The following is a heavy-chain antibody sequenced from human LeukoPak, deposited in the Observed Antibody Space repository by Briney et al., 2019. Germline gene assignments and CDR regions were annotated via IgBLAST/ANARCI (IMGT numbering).Heavy chain of an antibody. CDR1: GGTFTSYA. D-gene: IGHD2-15*01. CDR2: IIPIFGTA. J-gene: IGHJ5*02. V-gene: IGHV1-69*13. CDR3: ARWIGYCSGGTCYSGGRWFDP. Sequence: SVKVSCKASGGTFTSYAISWVRLAPGQGLEWMGGIIPIFGTANYAQKFQGRVTITADESTSTAYMELSSLRSEDTAVYYCARWIGYCSGGTCYSGGRWFDPWGQGTLVTVSS.